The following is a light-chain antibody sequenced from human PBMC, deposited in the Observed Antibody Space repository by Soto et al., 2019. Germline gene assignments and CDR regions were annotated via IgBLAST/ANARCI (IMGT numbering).Light chain of an antibody. CDR1: SSDVGRYDY. J-gene: IGLJ3*02. Sequence: QSALTQPRSVSASPGQSVTISCTGTSSDVGRYDYVSWYQQHPGKAPKLIVYDVTERPSGVPDRFSGSKSGNTASLTISGLQAEDEADYSCCSYIPSTTTHWVFGGGTKVTVL. CDR3: CSYIPSTTTHWV. V-gene: IGLV2-11*01. CDR2: DVT.